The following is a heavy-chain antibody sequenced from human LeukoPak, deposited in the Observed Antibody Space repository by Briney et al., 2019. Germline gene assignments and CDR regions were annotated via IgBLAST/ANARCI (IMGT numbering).Heavy chain of an antibody. CDR1: GFTFSSYA. V-gene: IGHV3-23*01. D-gene: IGHD6-13*01. Sequence: PGGSLRLSCAASGFTFSSYAMSWVRQAPGKGLEWVSTISGSGSSTYYADSVKGRFTISRDNSKNTLYLQMNSLRAEDTAVYYCARTGSSLNYYYYYYMDVWGKGTTVTVSS. J-gene: IGHJ6*03. CDR2: ISGSGSST. CDR3: ARTGSSLNYYYYYYMDV.